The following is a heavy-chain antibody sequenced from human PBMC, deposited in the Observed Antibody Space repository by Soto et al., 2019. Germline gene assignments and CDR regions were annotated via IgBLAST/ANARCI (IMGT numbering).Heavy chain of an antibody. CDR1: GFTVSSNY. V-gene: IGHV3-53*01. Sequence: GGSLRLSCAASGFTVSSNYMSWVRQAPGKGLEWVSVIYSGGSTYYADSVKGRFTISRDNSKNTLYLQMNSLRAEDTAVYYCARDKGITMVRGPPGTHHPAYGMDVWGQGPTVTVYS. J-gene: IGHJ6*02. CDR2: IYSGGST. CDR3: ARDKGITMVRGPPGTHHPAYGMDV. D-gene: IGHD3-10*01.